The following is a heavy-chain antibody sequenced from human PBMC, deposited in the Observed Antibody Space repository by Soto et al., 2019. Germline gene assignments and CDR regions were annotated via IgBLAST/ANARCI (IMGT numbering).Heavy chain of an antibody. D-gene: IGHD1-7*01. J-gene: IGHJ6*02. Sequence: SQTLSLTCAISGDSVATNIAAWSWIRQSPSRGLEWLGRTLYRSSKWYNEYAVSVKSRMTINPDTSKNQFSLQLNSVTPEDTAVYYCARDAAPTLNYPHGMDVWGQGTAVTVSS. CDR1: GDSVATNIAA. CDR2: TLYRSSKWYN. V-gene: IGHV6-1*01. CDR3: ARDAAPTLNYPHGMDV.